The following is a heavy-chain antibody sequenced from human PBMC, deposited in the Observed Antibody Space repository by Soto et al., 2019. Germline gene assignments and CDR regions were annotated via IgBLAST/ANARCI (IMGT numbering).Heavy chain of an antibody. CDR1: GVSISSGHDY. V-gene: IGHV4-39*01. Sequence: QLQLQESGPGLVKPSETLSLTCTVSGVSISSGHDYWGWIRQPPGKGLEWIGSIYYSGSTYYNPSLTSRVTISADTSKNQSSLRLSSVTAADTAVYYCARVSGTYSSFLDYWGQGTLVTVSS. CDR2: IYYSGST. D-gene: IGHD5-18*01. CDR3: ARVSGTYSSFLDY. J-gene: IGHJ4*02.